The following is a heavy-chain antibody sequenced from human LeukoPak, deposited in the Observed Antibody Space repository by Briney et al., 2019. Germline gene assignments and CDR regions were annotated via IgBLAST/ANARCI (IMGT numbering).Heavy chain of an antibody. CDR2: IWYDGSQR. J-gene: IGHJ4*02. CDR1: GFTMKNFG. Sequence: GTSLRLSCAVSGFTMKNFGMHWVRQAPGKGLEWVAVIWYDGSQRHYIDSVKGRFAISRENSMNTLSLEMNGLRVEDTAVYYCVRGADMHYNFENSFYFDSWGQGALVIVSS. V-gene: IGHV3-33*01. CDR3: VRGADMHYNFENSFYFDS. D-gene: IGHD3-3*01.